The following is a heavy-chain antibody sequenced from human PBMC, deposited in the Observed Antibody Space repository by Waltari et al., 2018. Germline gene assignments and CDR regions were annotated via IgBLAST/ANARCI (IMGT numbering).Heavy chain of an antibody. J-gene: IGHJ4*02. D-gene: IGHD1-20*01. CDR2: IYYSGST. Sequence: QLQLQESGPGLVKPSETLSLTCTVSGGSISSSSYYWGWIRQPPGKGLEWIGSIYYSGSTYYNPSLKSRVTISVDTSKNQFSLKLSSVTAADTAVYYCARRDNWTHGLDYWGQGTLVTVSS. CDR3: ARRDNWTHGLDY. V-gene: IGHV4-39*01. CDR1: GGSISSSSYY.